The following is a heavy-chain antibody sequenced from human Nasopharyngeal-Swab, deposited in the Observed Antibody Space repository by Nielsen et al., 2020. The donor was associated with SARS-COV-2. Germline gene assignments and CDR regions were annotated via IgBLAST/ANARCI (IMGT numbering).Heavy chain of an antibody. Sequence: GESLKISCAASGFTFSRYTMHWVRQAPGKGLEWVAVISYGGSNKYYADSVKGRFTISRDISKNTLYLQMNSLRAEDTAVFYCASTPLDSSGYYYAFHYWGRGTLVTASS. CDR2: ISYGGSNK. CDR3: ASTPLDSSGYYYAFHY. CDR1: GFTFSRYT. V-gene: IGHV3-30-3*01. J-gene: IGHJ4*02. D-gene: IGHD3-22*01.